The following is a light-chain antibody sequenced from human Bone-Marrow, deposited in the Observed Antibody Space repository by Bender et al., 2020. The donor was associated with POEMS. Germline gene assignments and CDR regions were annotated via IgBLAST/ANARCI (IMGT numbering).Light chain of an antibody. CDR1: SLRTYY. V-gene: IGLV3-19*01. J-gene: IGLJ3*02. CDR2: GQN. CDR3: CSYTIRNTLV. Sequence: SSELTQDPPVSVALGQTVTVTCQGNSLRTYYATWYQQRPGQAPVLIVYGQNNRPSGVPDRFSGSKSGTSASLAISGLQSEDEADYFCCSYTIRNTLVFGGGTYLTVL.